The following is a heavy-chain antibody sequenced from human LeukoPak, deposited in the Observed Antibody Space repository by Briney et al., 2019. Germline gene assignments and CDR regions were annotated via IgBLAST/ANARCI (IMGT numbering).Heavy chain of an antibody. CDR3: ARVDVVVVAATLPYNWFDP. D-gene: IGHD2-15*01. Sequence: KASETLSLTCTVSGGSISSSSYYWGWIRQPPGKGLEWIGSIYYSGSTYYNPSLKSRVTISVDTSKNQFSLKLSSVTAADTAVYYCARVDVVVVAATLPYNWFDPWGQGTLVTVSS. CDR1: GGSISSSSYY. J-gene: IGHJ5*02. V-gene: IGHV4-39*07. CDR2: IYYSGST.